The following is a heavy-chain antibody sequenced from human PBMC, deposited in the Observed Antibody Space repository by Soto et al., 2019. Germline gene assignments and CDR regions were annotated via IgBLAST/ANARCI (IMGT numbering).Heavy chain of an antibody. CDR3: ARWAEGVTTPHFDY. CDR2: IYPDDSDI. D-gene: IGHD4-17*01. J-gene: IGHJ4*01. CDR1: RYRFTNYW. Sequence: GESLKISCKGSRYRFTNYWIGWVRQMPGKGLEWMGIIYPDDSDIRYSLSFQGQVTISADKSISTAYLQWSSLKASDTAMYYCARWAEGVTTPHFDYWGQGTLVTVSS. V-gene: IGHV5-51*01.